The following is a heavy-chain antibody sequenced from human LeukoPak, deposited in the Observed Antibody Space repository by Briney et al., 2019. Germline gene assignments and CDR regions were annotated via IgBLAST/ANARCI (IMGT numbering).Heavy chain of an antibody. D-gene: IGHD4-17*01. CDR3: AREHDYGDYVGLPDNAFDI. J-gene: IGHJ3*02. Sequence: SSETLSLTCTVSGGSASSGNYYWSWIRQPPGKGLEWIGYIYYSGSTNYNPSLKSRVTISADTSKNQFSLKLSSVTAADTAVYYCAREHDYGDYVGLPDNAFDIWGQGTMVTVSS. V-gene: IGHV4-61*01. CDR2: IYYSGST. CDR1: GGSASSGNYY.